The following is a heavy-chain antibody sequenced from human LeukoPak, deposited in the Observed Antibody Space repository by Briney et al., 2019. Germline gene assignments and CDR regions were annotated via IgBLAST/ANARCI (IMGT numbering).Heavy chain of an antibody. J-gene: IGHJ4*02. CDR2: ISSSSSYI. CDR3: ARRTYYYDSSGYYYYFDY. Sequence: GGSLRLSCAASGFTFSSYSMNWVRQAPGKGLEWVSSISSSSSYIYYADSVKGRFTISRDNAKNSLYLQMNSLRAEDTAVYYCARRTYYYDSSGYYYYFDYWGQGTLVTVSS. CDR1: GFTFSSYS. D-gene: IGHD3-22*01. V-gene: IGHV3-21*01.